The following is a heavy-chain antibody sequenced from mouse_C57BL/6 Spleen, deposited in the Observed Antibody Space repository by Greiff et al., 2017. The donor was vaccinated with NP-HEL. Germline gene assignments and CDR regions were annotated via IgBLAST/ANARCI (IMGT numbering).Heavy chain of an antibody. CDR3: ARENSSGYPLNY. CDR1: GFTFSSYA. V-gene: IGHV5-4*01. CDR2: ISDGGSYT. J-gene: IGHJ4*01. D-gene: IGHD3-2*02. Sequence: EVKLMESGGGLVKPGGSLKLSCAASGFTFSSYAMSWVRQTPEKRLEWVATISDGGSYTYYPDNVKGRFTISRDNAKNNLYLQMSHLKSEDTAMYYCARENSSGYPLNYWGQGTSVTVSS.